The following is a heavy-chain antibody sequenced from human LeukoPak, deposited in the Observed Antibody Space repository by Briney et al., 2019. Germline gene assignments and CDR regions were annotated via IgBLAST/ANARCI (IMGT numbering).Heavy chain of an antibody. D-gene: IGHD2-15*01. CDR2: IKSDGSST. CDR3: ARAELWGCSGGICALN. Sequence: PGGSLRLSCAASGFTFSNYWMHWVRQGPGKGLVWVSRIKSDGSSTTYADSVKGRFTISRDNAKNTLYLQMNSLRAEDTAVYYCARAELWGCSGGICALNWGQGTLVTVPS. J-gene: IGHJ4*02. V-gene: IGHV3-74*01. CDR1: GFTFSNYW.